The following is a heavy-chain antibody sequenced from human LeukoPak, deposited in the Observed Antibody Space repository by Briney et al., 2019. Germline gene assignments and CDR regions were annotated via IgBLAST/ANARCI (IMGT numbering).Heavy chain of an antibody. CDR2: IRREGNNYAT. J-gene: IGHJ3*02. V-gene: IGHV3-73*01. CDR3: SRVLDAFDI. CDR1: GFTFSGSA. Sequence: GGSLRLSCAASGFTFSGSAIHWVRQAPEKGLEWVGRIRREGNNYATSYAESVKGRFTISRDDSKDAAYLQMNSLKNEDTAIYYCSRVLDAFDIWGQGTMVTVSS.